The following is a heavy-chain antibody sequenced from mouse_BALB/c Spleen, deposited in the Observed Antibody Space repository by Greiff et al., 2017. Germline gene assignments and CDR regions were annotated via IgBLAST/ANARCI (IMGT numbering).Heavy chain of an antibody. D-gene: IGHD2-1*01. CDR3: AKEDGNYPYWYFDV. J-gene: IGHJ1*01. V-gene: IGHV5-6-5*01. CDR1: GFTFSSYA. CDR2: ISSGGST. Sequence: EVQRVESGGGLVKPGGSLKLSCAASGFTFSSYAMSWVRQTPEKRLEWVASISSGGSTYYPDSVKGRFTISRDNARNILYLQMSSLRSEDTAMYYCAKEDGNYPYWYFDVWGAGTTVTVSS.